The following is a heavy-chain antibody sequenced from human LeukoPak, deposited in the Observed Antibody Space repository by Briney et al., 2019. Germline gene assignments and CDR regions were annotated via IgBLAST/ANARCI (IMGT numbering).Heavy chain of an antibody. D-gene: IGHD3-3*01. CDR2: IGTAGDT. J-gene: IGHJ4*02. CDR3: ARGGRDFWSGYYGLYYFDY. V-gene: IGHV3-13*01. CDR1: GFTFSSYD. Sequence: GGSLRLPCAASGFTFSSYDMHWVRQATGKGLEWVSAIGTAGDTYYPGSVKGRFTISRENAKNSLYLQMNSLRAGDTAVYYCARGGRDFWSGYYGLYYFDYWGQGTLVTVSS.